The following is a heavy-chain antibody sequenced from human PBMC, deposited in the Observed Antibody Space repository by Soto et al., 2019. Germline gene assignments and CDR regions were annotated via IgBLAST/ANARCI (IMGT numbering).Heavy chain of an antibody. CDR3: ASTDIVVVPAANHYYYYGMDV. V-gene: IGHV3-23*01. CDR1: GFTFSSYA. J-gene: IGHJ6*02. CDR2: ISGSGGST. Sequence: GGSLRLSCAASGFTFSSYAMSWVRQAPGKGLEWVSAISGSGGSTYYADSVKGRFTISRDNSKNTLYLQMNSLRAEDTAVYYCASTDIVVVPAANHYYYYGMDVWGQGTTVTVSS. D-gene: IGHD2-2*01.